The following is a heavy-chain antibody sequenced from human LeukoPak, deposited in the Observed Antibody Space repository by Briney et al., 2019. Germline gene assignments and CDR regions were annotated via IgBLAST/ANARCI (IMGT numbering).Heavy chain of an antibody. CDR2: IYYTGTT. D-gene: IGHD3-22*01. CDR3: ASQANFYDSSGYFRP. J-gene: IGHJ1*01. CDR1: GGSISSFY. Sequence: SETLSLTCTVSGGSISSFYWSWIRQPPGKGLESIGWIYYTGTTLYNPPFKSRATFSVDTSKNQFSLTLNSVTAADTAVYYCASQANFYDSSGYFRPWGQGTLVTVSS. V-gene: IGHV4-59*12.